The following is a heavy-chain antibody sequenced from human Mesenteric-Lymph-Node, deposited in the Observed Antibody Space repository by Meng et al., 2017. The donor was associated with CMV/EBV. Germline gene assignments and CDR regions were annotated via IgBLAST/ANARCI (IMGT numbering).Heavy chain of an antibody. J-gene: IGHJ5*02. CDR3: ARDRSGGMSKWFDP. V-gene: IGHV4-59*01. Sequence: GSLRLSCTVSGGSISTFYWSWIRQSPGKGLEWIGYIYYSANTNYNPSLKSRVTISLDTSKNQFSLKLRSVTAADTAVYYCARDRSGGMSKWFDPWGQGALVTVSS. CDR2: IYYSANT. D-gene: IGHD4-23*01. CDR1: GGSISTFY.